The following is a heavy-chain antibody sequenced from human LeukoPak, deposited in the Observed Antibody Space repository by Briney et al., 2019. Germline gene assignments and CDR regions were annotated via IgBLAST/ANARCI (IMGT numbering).Heavy chain of an antibody. D-gene: IGHD7-27*01. CDR3: AREALGTSDFDY. CDR2: IYYSGRT. CDR1: GCSISSYY. Sequence: SETLSLTCTVSGCSISSYYWSWIRQPPGKGLEWIGYIYYSGRTNYTPSLKSRVTISIDTSKNQFSLKLRSVTAADTAVYYCAREALGTSDFDYWGQGTLVTVSS. V-gene: IGHV4-59*13. J-gene: IGHJ4*02.